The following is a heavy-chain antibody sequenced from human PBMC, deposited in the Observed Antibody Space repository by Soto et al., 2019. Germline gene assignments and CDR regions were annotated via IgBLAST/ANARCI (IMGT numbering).Heavy chain of an antibody. CDR2: IWYDESDK. CDR3: ARDRYPNYPPDAFDI. J-gene: IGHJ3*02. V-gene: IGHV3-33*01. D-gene: IGHD4-4*01. Sequence: GGSLRLSCAASGFTLSSNGMHWVRQAPGNGMEWVAFIWYDESDKYYADSVKGRFTISRDNSKNTLYLQMNSLRAEDTAVYYCARDRYPNYPPDAFDIWGQGTLVTVSS. CDR1: GFTLSSNG.